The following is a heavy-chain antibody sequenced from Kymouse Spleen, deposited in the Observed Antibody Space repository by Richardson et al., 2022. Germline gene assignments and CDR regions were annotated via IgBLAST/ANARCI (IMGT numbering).Heavy chain of an antibody. CDR1: GGSFSGYY. Sequence: QVQLQQWGAGLLKPSETLSLTCAVYGGSFSGYYWSWIRQPPGKGLEWIGEINHSGSTNYNPSLKSRVTISVDTSKNQFSLKLSSVTAADTAVYYCARVGLWFGELFPFDYWGQGTLVTVSS. J-gene: IGHJ4*02. V-gene: IGHV4-34*01. CDR3: ARVGLWFGELFPFDY. D-gene: IGHD3-10*01. CDR2: INHSGST.